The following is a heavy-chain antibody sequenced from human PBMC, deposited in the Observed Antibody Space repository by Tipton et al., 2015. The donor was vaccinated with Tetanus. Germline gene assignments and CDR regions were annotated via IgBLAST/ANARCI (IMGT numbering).Heavy chain of an antibody. CDR1: GFNFSGYA. J-gene: IGHJ4*02. Sequence: SGFNFSGYAMHWVRQAPGKGLEWVALISKDGRDKNYADFVKGRFIISRDNSKNMLYLHMNSLRVEDTAMYYCVRFDFWGQGTLVTVSS. V-gene: IGHV3-30*14. CDR3: VRFDF. CDR2: ISKDGRDK.